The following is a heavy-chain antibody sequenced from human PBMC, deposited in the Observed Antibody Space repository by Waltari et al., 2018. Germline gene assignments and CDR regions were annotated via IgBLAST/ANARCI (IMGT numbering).Heavy chain of an antibody. CDR2: ITPHNGGT. D-gene: IGHD5-18*01. Sequence: QVQLVQYGAAEKKPGATVLVSREVSGSSSRDYYIHWVRRAPGQGLEWMGWITPHNGGTEYAQQFQGRVTMTRDPSINTAYMELSSLQSDDTAVYYCLRGQGYSYGHDFWGQGTLVTVSS. CDR3: LRGQGYSYGHDF. V-gene: IGHV1-2*02. J-gene: IGHJ4*02. CDR1: GSSSRDYY.